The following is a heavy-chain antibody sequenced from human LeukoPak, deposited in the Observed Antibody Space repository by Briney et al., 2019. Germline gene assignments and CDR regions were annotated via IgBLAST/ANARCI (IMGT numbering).Heavy chain of an antibody. J-gene: IGHJ4*02. V-gene: IGHV4-59*12. Sequence: PSETLSLTCTVSGGSISSYYWSWIRQPPGKGLEWIGYIYYSGSTNYNPSLKSRVTISVDTSKNQFSLKLSSVTAADTAVYYCARWDYDSSGYWYYFDYWGQGTLVTVSS. CDR3: ARWDYDSSGYWYYFDY. D-gene: IGHD3-22*01. CDR2: IYYSGST. CDR1: GGSISSYY.